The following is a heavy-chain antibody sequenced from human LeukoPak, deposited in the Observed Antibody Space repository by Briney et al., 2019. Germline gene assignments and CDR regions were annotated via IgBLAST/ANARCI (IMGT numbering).Heavy chain of an antibody. V-gene: IGHV3-74*01. CDR2: INSDRSST. Sequence: GGSLRLSCAASGFPFSSYWMHWVRQAPGKGLVWVSRINSDRSSTTNADSVKGRFTISRDNAKNTLYLQMNSLRAEDTAVYYCARDSIAVAGEFDYWGQGTLVTVSS. CDR1: GFPFSSYW. CDR3: ARDSIAVAGEFDY. J-gene: IGHJ4*02. D-gene: IGHD6-19*01.